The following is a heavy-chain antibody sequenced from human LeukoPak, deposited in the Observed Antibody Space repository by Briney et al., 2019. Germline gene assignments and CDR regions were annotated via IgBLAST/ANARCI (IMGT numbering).Heavy chain of an antibody. CDR2: IYFSGST. D-gene: IGHD4-17*01. Sequence: SETLSLTCTVSGGSISSYYWSWIRQPPGKGLEWIGYIYFSGSTNYNPSLKSRVTISVDTSKNQFSLKLSSVTAADTAVYYCARENHDYGDFSFFDYWGQGTLVTVSS. CDR3: ARENHDYGDFSFFDY. V-gene: IGHV4-59*01. CDR1: GGSISSYY. J-gene: IGHJ4*02.